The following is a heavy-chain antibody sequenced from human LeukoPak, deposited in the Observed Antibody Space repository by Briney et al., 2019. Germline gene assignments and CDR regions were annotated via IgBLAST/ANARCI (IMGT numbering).Heavy chain of an antibody. V-gene: IGHV3-21*01. Sequence: PGGSLRLSCAASGFTFSSYSMNWVRQAPGKGLEWVSSISSSSSYIYYADSVKGRFTISRDNAKNSLYLQMNSLRAEDTAVYYCARRGSITMVRGGGMDVWGQGTTVTVSS. CDR3: ARRGSITMVRGGGMDV. J-gene: IGHJ6*02. CDR1: GFTFSSYS. CDR2: ISSSSSYI. D-gene: IGHD3-10*01.